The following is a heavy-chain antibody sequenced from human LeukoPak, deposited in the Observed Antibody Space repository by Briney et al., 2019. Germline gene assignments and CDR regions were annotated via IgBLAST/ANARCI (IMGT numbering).Heavy chain of an antibody. V-gene: IGHV3-48*04. CDR1: GFTFSSYA. D-gene: IGHD1-26*01. CDR2: ISSSGSTI. CDR3: ARSSYLSGSSDY. J-gene: IGHJ4*02. Sequence: GGSLRLSCAASGFTFSSYAMSWVRQAPGKGLEWVSYISSSGSTIYYTDSVKGRFTISRDNAKNSLYLQMNSLRAEDTAVYYCARSSYLSGSSDYWGQGTLVTVSS.